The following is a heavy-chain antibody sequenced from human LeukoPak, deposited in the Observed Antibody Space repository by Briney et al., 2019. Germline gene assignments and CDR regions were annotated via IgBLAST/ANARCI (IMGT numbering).Heavy chain of an antibody. V-gene: IGHV3-23*01. CDR2: ISGSGGST. Sequence: GGSLRLSCVASGFTFSSYAMSWVRQAPGKGLEWVSAISGSGGSTYYADSVKGRFTISRDNSKNTLYLQMNSLRAEDTAVYYCAKIQQLVLYGMDVWGQGTTVTVSS. CDR1: GFTFSSYA. D-gene: IGHD6-13*01. J-gene: IGHJ6*02. CDR3: AKIQQLVLYGMDV.